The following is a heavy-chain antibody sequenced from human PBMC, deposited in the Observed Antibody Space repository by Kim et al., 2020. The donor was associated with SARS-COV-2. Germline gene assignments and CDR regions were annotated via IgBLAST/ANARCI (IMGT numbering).Heavy chain of an antibody. J-gene: IGHJ4*02. CDR3: AKDIAVAGTYYFDY. CDR2: ISGSGGST. Sequence: GGSLRLSCAASGFTFSSYAMSWVRQAPGKGLEWVSAISGSGGSTYYADSVKGRFTISRDNSKNTLYLQMNSLRGEDTAVYYCAKDIAVAGTYYFDYWGQGTLVTVSS. V-gene: IGHV3-23*01. CDR1: GFTFSSYA. D-gene: IGHD6-19*01.